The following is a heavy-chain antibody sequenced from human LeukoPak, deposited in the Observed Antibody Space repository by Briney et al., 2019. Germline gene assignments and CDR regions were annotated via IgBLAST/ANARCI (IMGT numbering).Heavy chain of an antibody. CDR3: ARDSPQYYDILTGYYTSLELDY. CDR1: GFTFSSYS. V-gene: IGHV3-21*01. CDR2: ISSSSSSYI. D-gene: IGHD3-9*01. Sequence: PGGSLRLSCAASGFTFSSYSMNWVRQAPGKGLEWVSSISSSSSSYIYYADSVRGRFTISRDNAKNSLYLQMNSLRAEDTAVYYCARDSPQYYDILTGYYTSLELDYWGQGTLVTVSS. J-gene: IGHJ4*02.